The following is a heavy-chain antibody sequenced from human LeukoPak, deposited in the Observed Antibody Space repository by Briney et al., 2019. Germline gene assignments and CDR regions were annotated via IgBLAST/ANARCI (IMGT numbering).Heavy chain of an antibody. J-gene: IGHJ6*02. CDR3: AKDLAAASLVGDYYYGMDV. D-gene: IGHD6-13*01. V-gene: IGHV3-9*02. CDR1: GFTSDDYA. CDR2: ISWNSGSI. Sequence: PGRSLRLSCAASGFTSDDYAMHWVRQAPGKGLEWVSGISWNSGSIGYADSVMGRFTISRDNAKNSLYLQMNSLRAEDTALYYCAKDLAAASLVGDYYYGMDVWGQGTTVTVSS.